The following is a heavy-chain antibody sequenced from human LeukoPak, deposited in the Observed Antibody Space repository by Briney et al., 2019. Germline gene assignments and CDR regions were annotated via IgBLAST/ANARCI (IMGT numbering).Heavy chain of an antibody. D-gene: IGHD2-15*01. CDR3: ARTYCSGGSCYHYYIDY. V-gene: IGHV4-31*11. CDR2: IYCSGST. CDR1: CGSISSGGYY. J-gene: IGHJ4*02. Sequence: SQTLSLTCAVSCGSISSGGYYGSWIRQHPGKGLEWIGYIYCSGSTYYNPSLKSRVTISVDTSKNQFSLKLSSVTAAGTAVYYCARTYCSGGSCYHYYIDYWGQGTLVTVSS.